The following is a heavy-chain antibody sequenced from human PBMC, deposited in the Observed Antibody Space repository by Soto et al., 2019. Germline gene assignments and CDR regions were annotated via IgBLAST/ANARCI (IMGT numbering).Heavy chain of an antibody. Sequence: EASVKVSCKASGGTFSSYAISWVRQAPGQGLEWMGGIIPIFGTANYARKFQGRVTITADESTSTAYMELSSLRSGDTAVYYCARDVGRRDGYNLDYWGQGTLVTVSS. CDR2: IIPIFGTA. CDR3: ARDVGRRDGYNLDY. CDR1: GGTFSSYA. V-gene: IGHV1-69*13. D-gene: IGHD5-12*01. J-gene: IGHJ4*02.